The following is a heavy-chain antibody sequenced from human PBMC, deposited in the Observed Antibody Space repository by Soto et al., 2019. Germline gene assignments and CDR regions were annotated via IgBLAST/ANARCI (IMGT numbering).Heavy chain of an antibody. CDR1: GGSISSSNW. V-gene: IGHV4-4*02. D-gene: IGHD1-26*01. J-gene: IGHJ6*02. Sequence: QVQLQESGPGLVKPSGTLSLTCAVSGGSISSSNWWSWVRQPPGKGLVWMGEIYHSGRTNYNPSLKSRVTISVDKSKNQLSLKRSSVTAADTAVYYCARVSGSYYYGMGVWGQGTTVPVSS. CDR2: IYHSGRT. CDR3: ARVSGSYYYGMGV.